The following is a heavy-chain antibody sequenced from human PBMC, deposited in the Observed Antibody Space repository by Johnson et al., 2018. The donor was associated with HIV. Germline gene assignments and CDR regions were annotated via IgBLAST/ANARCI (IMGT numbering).Heavy chain of an antibody. Sequence: QVQLVESGGGVVQPGRSLRLSCAASGFSNYDMHWVRQAPGRGLEWVSSISYDGSNKYYADSVKGRFTVSRDHSKNTLNLQMNSLRPEDTGVYYCTRDWGEDGYTWGLGFDIWGQGTMVTVSS. CDR3: TRDWGEDGYTWGLGFDI. D-gene: IGHD5-24*01. V-gene: IGHV3-30-3*01. CDR1: GFSNYD. J-gene: IGHJ3*02. CDR2: ISYDGSNK.